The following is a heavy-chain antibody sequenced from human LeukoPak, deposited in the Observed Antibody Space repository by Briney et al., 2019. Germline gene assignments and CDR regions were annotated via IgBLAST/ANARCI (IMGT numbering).Heavy chain of an antibody. CDR2: ISSSSSYI. CDR1: GFTFSSYS. Sequence: GGSLRLSCAASGFTFSSYSMNWVRQAPGKGLEWVSSISSSSSYIYYADSVKGRFTISRDNAKNSLYLQMNSLRAEDTAVYYCARGPRRDCSSTSCPTYSYYFDHWGQGTLVTDSS. J-gene: IGHJ4*02. V-gene: IGHV3-21*01. CDR3: ARGPRRDCSSTSCPTYSYYFDH. D-gene: IGHD2-2*01.